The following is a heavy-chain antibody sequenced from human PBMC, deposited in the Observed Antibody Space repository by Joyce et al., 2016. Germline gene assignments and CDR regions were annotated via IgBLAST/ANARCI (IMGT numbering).Heavy chain of an antibody. V-gene: IGHV4-39*07. CDR1: GGSISNSRYQ. J-gene: IGHJ4*02. Sequence: QLHLQESGPGLMKPSETLSLTCSVSGGSISNSRYQWGWIRQPPGKGPEWIGSMDYSGSTYYNPSLESRVTISVDTYKNQFSLKLTSVTAADTAVYYCAREGYSGYYYFDYWGQGTLVTVSS. D-gene: IGHD5-12*01. CDR3: AREGYSGYYYFDY. CDR2: MDYSGST.